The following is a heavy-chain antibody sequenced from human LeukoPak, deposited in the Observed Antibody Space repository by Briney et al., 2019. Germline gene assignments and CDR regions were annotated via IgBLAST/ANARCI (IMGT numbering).Heavy chain of an antibody. D-gene: IGHD6-6*01. V-gene: IGHV4-59*01. CDR3: ARDWGVSARPGCMDV. CDR1: CGSISNYY. Sequence: PSETLSLTCTVSCGSISNYYWSWIRQPPGEGLEWIGYIYYSGSTKYNPSLKSRGTISIDTSKNQFSLRLSPVAAAATAVYYCARDWGVSARPGCMDVWGKGTTVTVSS. CDR2: IYYSGST. J-gene: IGHJ6*03.